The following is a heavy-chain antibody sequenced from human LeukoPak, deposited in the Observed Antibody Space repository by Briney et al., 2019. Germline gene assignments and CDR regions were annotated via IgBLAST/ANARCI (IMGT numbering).Heavy chain of an antibody. CDR2: ISGSGGST. D-gene: IGHD2-2*01. CDR1: GFTFSRYA. V-gene: IGHV3-23*01. J-gene: IGHJ4*02. CDR3: AKGAPGNVVVPAALFDY. Sequence: PGGSLRLSCAASGFTFSRYAMSWVRQAPGKGLEWVSAISGSGGSTYYADSVKGRFTISRDNSKNTLYLQMNSLRAEDTAVYYCAKGAPGNVVVPAALFDYWGQGTLVTVSS.